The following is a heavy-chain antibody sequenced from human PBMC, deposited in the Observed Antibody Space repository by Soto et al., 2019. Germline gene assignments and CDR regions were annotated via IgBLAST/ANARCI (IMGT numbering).Heavy chain of an antibody. V-gene: IGHV4-39*01. Sequence: QLQLQESGPGLVKPSETLSLTCTVSGDSITNNDYFWGWIRQPPGKGLGRFGSLYFGGMTYCAPALKRRVTTYVATSKNQCSLRLDSVTAADTAVYYCVAAPETYHPTGYYGNWFDPWGQGTLVTVPS. J-gene: IGHJ5*02. CDR2: LYFGGMT. CDR3: VAAPETYHPTGYYGNWFDP. CDR1: GDSITNNDYF. D-gene: IGHD3-9*01.